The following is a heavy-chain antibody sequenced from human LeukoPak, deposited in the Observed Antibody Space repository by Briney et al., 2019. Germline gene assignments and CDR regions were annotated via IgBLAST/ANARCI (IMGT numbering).Heavy chain of an antibody. CDR3: TRVPLPVTPRAAGSFQH. V-gene: IGHV3-49*04. Sequence: PGGSLRLSCTASGFTFGDYAMSWVRQAPGKGLGWGGFIRSNAYGGTTDYASSVKGRFTISRDDSKSIAYLQMNRLKTEDTAVYYCTRVPLPVTPRAAGSFQHWGQGTLVTVSS. CDR2: IRSNAYGGTT. D-gene: IGHD4-11*01. CDR1: GFTFGDYA. J-gene: IGHJ1*01.